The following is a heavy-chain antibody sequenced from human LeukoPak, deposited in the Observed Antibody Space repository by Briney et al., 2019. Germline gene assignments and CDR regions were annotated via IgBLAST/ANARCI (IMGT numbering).Heavy chain of an antibody. D-gene: IGHD2-15*01. CDR3: ASSAAAHYYGMDV. CDR2: IHYSGST. Sequence: PSETLSLTCTVSDGSISSDYWSWVRQPPGKGLEWIGYIHYSGSTNYNPSLKSRVTLTVDKSRNQFSLKVSSVTAADTAVYYCASSAAAHYYGMDVWGQGTTVTVSS. CDR1: DGSISSDY. V-gene: IGHV4-59*12. J-gene: IGHJ6*02.